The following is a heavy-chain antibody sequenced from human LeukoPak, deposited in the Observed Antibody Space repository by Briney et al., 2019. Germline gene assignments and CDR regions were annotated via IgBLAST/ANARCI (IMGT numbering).Heavy chain of an antibody. V-gene: IGHV4-34*01. J-gene: IGHJ4*02. Sequence: PSETLSLTCAVYGGSFSGYYWSWIRQPPGKGLEWIGEINHSGSTNYNPSLKSRVTISVDTSKNQFSLKLSSVTAADTAVYYCARRTDSGSLDYWGQGTLVTVSS. CDR2: INHSGST. D-gene: IGHD1-26*01. CDR3: ARRTDSGSLDY. CDR1: GGSFSGYY.